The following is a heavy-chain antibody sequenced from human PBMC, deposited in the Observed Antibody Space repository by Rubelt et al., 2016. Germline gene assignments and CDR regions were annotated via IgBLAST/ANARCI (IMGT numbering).Heavy chain of an antibody. D-gene: IGHD6-13*01. CDR3: ARDGRGAAAGTTYYFDY. Sequence: QVQLVQSGAEVKKPGASVKVSCKASGYTFTSYGISWVRQAPGQGLEWMGWISAYNGNTNYAQKLQGRGTRTTDTSTGTAYMELRGRRSDETAVYYCARDGRGAAAGTTYYFDYWGQGTLVTVSS. J-gene: IGHJ4*02. V-gene: IGHV1-18*01. CDR1: GYTFTSYG. CDR2: ISAYNGNT.